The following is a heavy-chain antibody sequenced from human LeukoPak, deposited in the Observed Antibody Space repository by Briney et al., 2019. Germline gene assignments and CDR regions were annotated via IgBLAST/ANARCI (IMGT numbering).Heavy chain of an antibody. D-gene: IGHD3-10*01. Sequence: SQTLSLTCAVSGGSISSGGYSWSWIRQPPGKGLEWIGYIYHSGSTYYNPSLKSRVTISVDRSKNQFSLKLSSVTAADTAVYYCARLNLWFGELPYAFDIRGQGTMATVSS. V-gene: IGHV4-30-2*01. J-gene: IGHJ3*02. CDR1: GGSISSGGYS. CDR2: IYHSGST. CDR3: ARLNLWFGELPYAFDI.